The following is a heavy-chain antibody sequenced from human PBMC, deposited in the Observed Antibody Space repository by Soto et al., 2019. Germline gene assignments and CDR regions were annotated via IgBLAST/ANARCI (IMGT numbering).Heavy chain of an antibody. V-gene: IGHV1-46*01. CDR1: GYTFTSYY. CDR2: INP. Sequence: ASVKVSCKASGYTFTSYYMHWVRQAPGQGLEWMGIINPSLKSRVTISVDTSKNQFSLKLSSVTAADTAVYYCARDARVHPYGDYSNYYYGMDVWGQGTTVTVSS. CDR3: ARDARVHPYGDYSNYYYGMDV. J-gene: IGHJ6*02. D-gene: IGHD4-17*01.